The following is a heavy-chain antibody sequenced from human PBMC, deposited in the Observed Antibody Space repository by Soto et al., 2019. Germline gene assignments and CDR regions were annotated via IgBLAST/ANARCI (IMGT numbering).Heavy chain of an antibody. J-gene: IGHJ6*03. CDR1: GGSISSYY. CDR3: ARARGTMVRGVITRIYYMDV. CDR2: IFYSGST. D-gene: IGHD3-10*01. V-gene: IGHV4-59*08. Sequence: SETLSLTCTVSGGSISSYYWSWIRQPPGKGLEWIGYIFYSGSTNYNPSLKSRVTISVDTSKNQFSLKLSSVTAADTAVYYCARARGTMVRGVITRIYYMDVWGKGTTVTVSS.